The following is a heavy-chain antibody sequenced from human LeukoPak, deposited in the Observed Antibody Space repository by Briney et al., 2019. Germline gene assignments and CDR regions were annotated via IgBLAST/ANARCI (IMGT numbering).Heavy chain of an antibody. D-gene: IGHD6-13*01. CDR3: ARPGIAAAGTLSYYYGMDV. Sequence: GESLRLSCAASGFTFSSYAMHWVRQAPGKGLEWVAVISYDGSNKYYADSVKGRFTISRDNSKNTLYLQMNSLRAEDTAVYYCARPGIAAAGTLSYYYGMDVWGQGTTVTVSS. J-gene: IGHJ6*02. CDR2: ISYDGSNK. CDR1: GFTFSSYA. V-gene: IGHV3-30*04.